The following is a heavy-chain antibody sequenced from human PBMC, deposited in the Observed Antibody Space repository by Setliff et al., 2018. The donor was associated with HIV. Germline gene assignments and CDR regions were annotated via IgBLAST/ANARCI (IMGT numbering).Heavy chain of an antibody. CDR1: GGSISSANYY. CDR2: IYYSGGT. CDR3: ARGFEAADAFHI. D-gene: IGHD6-25*01. V-gene: IGHV4-31*03. Sequence: SETLSLTCSVSGGSISSANYYWSWIRQHPGRGLEWIGYIYYSGGTYYNPSLKSRVTMSLDTSNNQFSLKLSSVTAADTAVYYCARGFEAADAFHIWGQGTMVTVSS. J-gene: IGHJ3*02.